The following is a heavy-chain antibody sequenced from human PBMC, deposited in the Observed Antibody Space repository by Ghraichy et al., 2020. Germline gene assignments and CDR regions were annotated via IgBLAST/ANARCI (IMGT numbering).Heavy chain of an antibody. CDR1: GYTFTSYA. CDR2: INAGNGNT. D-gene: IGHD7-27*01. CDR3: ARDRPGDPGWFDP. J-gene: IGHJ5*02. Sequence: ASVKVSCKASGYTFTSYAMHWVRQAPGQRLEWMGWINAGNGNTKYSQKFQGRVTITRDTSASTAYMELSSLRSEDTAVYYCARDRPGDPGWFDPWGQGTLVTVSS. V-gene: IGHV1-3*01.